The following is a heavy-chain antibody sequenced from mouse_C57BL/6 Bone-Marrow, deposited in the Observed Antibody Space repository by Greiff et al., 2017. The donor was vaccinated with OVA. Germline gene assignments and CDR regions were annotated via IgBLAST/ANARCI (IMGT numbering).Heavy chain of an antibody. CDR2: IDPEDGET. D-gene: IGHD1-1*01. J-gene: IGHJ1*03. V-gene: IGHV14-2*01. Sequence: VQLQQSGAELVKPGASVKLSCTASGFNIKDYYMHWVKQRTEQGLEWIGRIDPEDGETKYAPKFQGKATITADTSSNTAYLQLSSLTSEDTAVYYCAFITTVVANWDFDVWGTGTTVTVSS. CDR3: AFITTVVANWDFDV. CDR1: GFNIKDYY.